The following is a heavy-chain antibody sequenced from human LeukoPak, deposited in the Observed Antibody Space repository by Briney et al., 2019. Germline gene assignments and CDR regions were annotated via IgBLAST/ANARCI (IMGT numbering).Heavy chain of an antibody. Sequence: APVKVSCKVSGYTLTELSMHWVRQAPGKGLEWMGGFDPEDGETIYAQKFQGRVTMTEDTSTDTAYMELSSLRSEDTAVYYCATVGPQLGYYFDYWGQGTLVTVSS. CDR3: ATVGPQLGYYFDY. CDR2: FDPEDGET. D-gene: IGHD1-1*01. V-gene: IGHV1-24*01. CDR1: GYTLTELS. J-gene: IGHJ4*02.